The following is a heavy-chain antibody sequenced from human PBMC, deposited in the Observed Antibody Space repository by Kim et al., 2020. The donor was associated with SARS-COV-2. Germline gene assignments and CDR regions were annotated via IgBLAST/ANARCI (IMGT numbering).Heavy chain of an antibody. CDR2: IKSKTDGGTT. Sequence: GGFLRLSCAASGFTFSNAWMSWVRQAPGKGLEWVGRIKSKTDGGTTDYAAPVKGRFTISRDDSKNTLYLQMNSLKTEDTAVYYCTTAFRCSGGSCYPYYGMDVWGQGTTVTVSS. V-gene: IGHV3-15*01. J-gene: IGHJ6*02. CDR3: TTAFRCSGGSCYPYYGMDV. D-gene: IGHD2-15*01. CDR1: GFTFSNAW.